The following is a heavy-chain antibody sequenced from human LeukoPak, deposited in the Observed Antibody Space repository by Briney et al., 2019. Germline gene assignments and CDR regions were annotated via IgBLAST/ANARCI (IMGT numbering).Heavy chain of an antibody. CDR2: IYYSGST. V-gene: IGHV4-59*01. J-gene: IGHJ3*02. Sequence: SETLSLTCTVSGGSISSYYLSWIRQPPGKGLEWIGYIYYSGSTNYNPSLKSRVTISVDTSKNQFSLKLSSVTAADTAVYYCARVPMVRGVINNHDAFDIWGQGTMVTVSS. CDR1: GGSISSYY. CDR3: ARVPMVRGVINNHDAFDI. D-gene: IGHD3-10*01.